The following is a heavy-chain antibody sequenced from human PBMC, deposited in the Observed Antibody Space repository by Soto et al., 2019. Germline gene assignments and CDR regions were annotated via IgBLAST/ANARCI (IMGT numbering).Heavy chain of an antibody. J-gene: IGHJ4*02. V-gene: IGHV4-4*02. Sequence: QVQLQESGPGLVKPSGTLSLTCAVSGGSISSNNWWSWVRQPPGKGLEWIGEIFHSGSTHYSPSLKSRFTISVDKSKKYCSLNLTSVTAADTAVYYCARVYSGSYSDSWGQGTLVTVSS. CDR1: GGSISSNNW. D-gene: IGHD1-26*01. CDR3: ARVYSGSYSDS. CDR2: IFHSGST.